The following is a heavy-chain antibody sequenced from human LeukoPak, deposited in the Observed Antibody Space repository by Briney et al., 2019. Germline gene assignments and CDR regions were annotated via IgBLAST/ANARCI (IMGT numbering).Heavy chain of an antibody. CDR2: ICSGGST. D-gene: IGHD6-19*01. Sequence: GGSLRLSCAASGFTVSSNYMSWVRQAPGKGLEWVSVICSGGSTYYADSVKGRFTISRDKSKNTLYLHMNGLGAEDTAVYYCATLKQWLHDLGFDYWGQGTLVTVSS. J-gene: IGHJ4*02. CDR3: ATLKQWLHDLGFDY. CDR1: GFTVSSNY. V-gene: IGHV3-66*01.